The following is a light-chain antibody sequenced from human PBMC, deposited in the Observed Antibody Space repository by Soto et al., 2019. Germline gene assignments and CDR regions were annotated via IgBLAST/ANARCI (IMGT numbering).Light chain of an antibody. CDR3: QQYGSSPYT. V-gene: IGKV3-20*01. CDR2: DAS. CDR1: QSVSSSY. Sequence: EIVLTQSPGTLSLSPGERATLSCRASQSVSSSYLAWHQQKPGQAPRLLIYDASSRATGIPDRFSGSGSGKDFTITISRLEPEDFSVYYCQQYGSSPYTFGQGPKLEIK. J-gene: IGKJ2*01.